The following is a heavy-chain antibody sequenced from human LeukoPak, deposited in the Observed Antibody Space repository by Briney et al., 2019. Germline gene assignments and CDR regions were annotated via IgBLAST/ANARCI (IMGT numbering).Heavy chain of an antibody. J-gene: IGHJ4*02. CDR2: ISYDGSDK. V-gene: IGHV3-30*03. D-gene: IGHD3-10*01. CDR1: GFTFSSYG. Sequence: GGSLRLSCAASGFTFSSYGMHWVRQAPGKGLEWVAVISYDGSDKYYADSVKGRFTISRDNSKNTLYLQMNSLRAEDTAVYYCARGPMVRGVIYYFDYWGQGTLVTVSS. CDR3: ARGPMVRGVIYYFDY.